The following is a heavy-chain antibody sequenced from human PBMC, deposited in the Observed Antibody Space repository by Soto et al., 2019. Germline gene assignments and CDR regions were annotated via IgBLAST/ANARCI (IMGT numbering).Heavy chain of an antibody. Sequence: EVQLVESGGGLVQPGGSLRLSCAASGFSVTTNYLTWVRQAPGKGLEWVSLIYIAGGTKYADSVKGRFTISRDSSKNTLYLQMNSLRAEDTAVYYCARGYCNGNNCYVNWFDPLGQGTLVTVSS. J-gene: IGHJ5*02. D-gene: IGHD2-2*01. V-gene: IGHV3-66*01. CDR3: ARGYCNGNNCYVNWFDP. CDR2: IYIAGGT. CDR1: GFSVTTNY.